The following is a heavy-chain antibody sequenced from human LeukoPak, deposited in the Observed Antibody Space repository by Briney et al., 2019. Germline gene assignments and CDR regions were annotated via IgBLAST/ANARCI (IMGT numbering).Heavy chain of an antibody. CDR3: AKDRVCSGGSCYDVFDI. Sequence: GGSLRLSCAASGFTVSNNYMIWVRQAPGKGLEWVSLIYSNGVTNYADSVKGRFTISRDSSKNTLYLQTNSVRAEDTAVYYCAKDRVCSGGSCYDVFDIWGQGTMVIVSS. CDR2: IYSNGVT. J-gene: IGHJ3*02. D-gene: IGHD2-15*01. V-gene: IGHV3-53*01. CDR1: GFTVSNNY.